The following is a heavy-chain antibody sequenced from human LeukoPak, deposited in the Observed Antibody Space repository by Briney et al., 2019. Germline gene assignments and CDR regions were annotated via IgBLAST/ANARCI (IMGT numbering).Heavy chain of an antibody. V-gene: IGHV3-21*01. CDR2: ISSSSSYI. D-gene: IGHD5-18*01. J-gene: IGHJ4*02. CDR3: ASSRIQIWLRDY. Sequence: GGSLRLSCAASGFTVSSNYMSWVRQAPGKGLEWVSSISSSSSYIYYADSVKGRFTTSRDNAKNSLYLQMNSLRAEDTAVYYCASSRIQIWLRDYWGQGTLVTVSS. CDR1: GFTVSSNY.